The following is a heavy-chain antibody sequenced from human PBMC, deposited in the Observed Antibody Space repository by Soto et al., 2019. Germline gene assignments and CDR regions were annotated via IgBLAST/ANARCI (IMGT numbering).Heavy chain of an antibody. D-gene: IGHD3-16*01. Sequence: QLQLVQSGPEVKKPGASVKVSCKASGYPFTTYGVTWVRQAPGQGLEWMGWINAYNGNTNYAQKLQGRVTMTTDTSTSTAYMELRSLRSDDTAVYYCARMGDVPYYYYCMDVWGQGTTVTVSS. J-gene: IGHJ6*02. CDR2: INAYNGNT. CDR3: ARMGDVPYYYYCMDV. CDR1: GYPFTTYG. V-gene: IGHV1-18*01.